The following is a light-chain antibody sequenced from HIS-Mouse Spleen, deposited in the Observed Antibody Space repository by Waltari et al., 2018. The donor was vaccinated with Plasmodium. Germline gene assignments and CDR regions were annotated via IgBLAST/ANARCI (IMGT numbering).Light chain of an antibody. CDR2: LKSDGSH. CDR1: SGHSSYA. Sequence: QLVLTQSPSASASLGASVKLTCTLSSGHSSYAIAWHQQQPEKGPRSLMKLKSDGSHSKGDGIPDRFAGSSAWAERYLTISSLQSEDEADYYCQTWGTGMGVFGGGTKLTVL. V-gene: IGLV4-69*01. CDR3: QTWGTGMGV. J-gene: IGLJ2*01.